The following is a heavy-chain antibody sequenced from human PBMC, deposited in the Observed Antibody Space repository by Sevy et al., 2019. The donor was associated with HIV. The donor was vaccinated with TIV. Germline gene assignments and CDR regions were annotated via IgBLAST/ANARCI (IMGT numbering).Heavy chain of an antibody. CDR3: ARALPWGDGDYDYYYYYGMDV. J-gene: IGHJ6*02. V-gene: IGHV4-4*02. CDR1: GGSISSSNW. Sequence: SETLSLTCAVSGGSISSSNWWSWVRQPPGKGLEWIGEIYHSGSTNYNPSLKSRVTISVDKSKNQFSLKLSSVTAADTAVYYCARALPWGDGDYDYYYYYGMDVWGQGTTVTVSS. CDR2: IYHSGST. D-gene: IGHD4-17*01.